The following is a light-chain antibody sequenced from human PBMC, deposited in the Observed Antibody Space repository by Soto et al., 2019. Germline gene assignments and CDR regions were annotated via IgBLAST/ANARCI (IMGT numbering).Light chain of an antibody. J-gene: IGKJ1*01. CDR2: GAS. CDR1: QSVSSN. V-gene: IGKV3-15*01. Sequence: EMVMTQSPDTLSVSPGERATLSCRASQSVSSNLAWYQQKPGQAPRLLIYGASTRATGIPARFSGSGSGTEFTLTISSLQSEDFAVYYCQQYNNWPQTFGQGTKV. CDR3: QQYNNWPQT.